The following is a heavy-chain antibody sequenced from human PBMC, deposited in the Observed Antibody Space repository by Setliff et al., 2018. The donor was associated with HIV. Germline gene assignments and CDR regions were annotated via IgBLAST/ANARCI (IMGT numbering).Heavy chain of an antibody. V-gene: IGHV4-38-2*01. CDR3: VSQPESRWQIEY. J-gene: IGHJ4*02. Sequence: PSETLSLTCAVSGYSISRGYFWVWVRQPPGKGLEWIGSVSHSGNADYNISLKSRVTISIDNSNNHFSLKLRSVTAADTAVYYCVSQPESRWQIEYWGQGTQVTVSS. CDR2: VSHSGNA. D-gene: IGHD3-10*01. CDR1: GYSISRGYF.